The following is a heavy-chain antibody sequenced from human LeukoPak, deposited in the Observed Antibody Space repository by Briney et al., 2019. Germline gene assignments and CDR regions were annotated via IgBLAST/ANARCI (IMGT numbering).Heavy chain of an antibody. CDR1: GSTFTGYC. D-gene: IGHD1-26*01. CDR3: ARDMDSGPDFFDY. Sequence: ASVKVSCKASGSTFTGYCIHWVRQAPGQGLEWMGWINPNSGATNYAQKFQGRVTMTRDTSISTAYMELSRLRSDDTAVYYCARDMDSGPDFFDYWGLGTLVTVSS. CDR2: INPNSGAT. J-gene: IGHJ4*02. V-gene: IGHV1-2*02.